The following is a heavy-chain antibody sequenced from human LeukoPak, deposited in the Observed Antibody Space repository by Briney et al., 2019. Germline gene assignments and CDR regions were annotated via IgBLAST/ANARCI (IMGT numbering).Heavy chain of an antibody. V-gene: IGHV3-23*01. D-gene: IGHD4-23*01. Sequence: PGGTLRLSCAASGFEFNIYGMNWVRQAPGKGLEWVSGISGRGDSTSYADSVKGRFIISRDISKNTLYLQMNSLRAEDTALYYCAKDRQYLGGNSFDYWGQGTLVTVSS. CDR1: GFEFNIYG. CDR3: AKDRQYLGGNSFDY. J-gene: IGHJ4*02. CDR2: ISGRGDST.